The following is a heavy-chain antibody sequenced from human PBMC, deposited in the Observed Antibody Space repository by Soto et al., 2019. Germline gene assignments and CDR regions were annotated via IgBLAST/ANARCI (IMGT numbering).Heavy chain of an antibody. Sequence: SVKVSCKASGGTFSSYAISWVRQAPGQGLEWMGGIIPIFGTANYAQKLQGRVTITADESTSTAYMELSSLRSEDTAVYYCAREGLGLRRDFDYWGQGTLVTVSS. V-gene: IGHV1-69*13. CDR1: GGTFSSYA. CDR2: IIPIFGTA. CDR3: AREGLGLRRDFDY. D-gene: IGHD4-17*01. J-gene: IGHJ4*02.